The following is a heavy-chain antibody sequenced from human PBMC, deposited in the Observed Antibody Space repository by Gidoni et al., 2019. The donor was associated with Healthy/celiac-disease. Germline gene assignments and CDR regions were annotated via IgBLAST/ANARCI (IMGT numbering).Heavy chain of an antibody. V-gene: IGHV3-30*18. CDR3: AKDPNAKYYDSSGYTDLAWIFQH. J-gene: IGHJ1*01. CDR1: GFTFSSYG. CDR2: ISYDGSNK. D-gene: IGHD3-22*01. Sequence: QVQLVESGGGVVQPGRSLRLSCAASGFTFSSYGMPWVRQAPSKGLEWVAVISYDGSNKYYADSVEGRFTISRDNSKNTLYLQMNSLRAEDTAVYYCAKDPNAKYYDSSGYTDLAWIFQHWGQGTLVTVSS.